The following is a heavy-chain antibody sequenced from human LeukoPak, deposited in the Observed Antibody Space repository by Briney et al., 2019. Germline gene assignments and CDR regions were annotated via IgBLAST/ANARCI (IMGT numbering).Heavy chain of an antibody. V-gene: IGHV3-23*01. CDR3: ARDSPWHDY. J-gene: IGHJ4*02. Sequence: GGSLRLSCAASGFTFSSYAMSWVRQAPGKGLEWVSDISGGGATTFYADSVKGRFTISRDNAKNTLYLQMNSLRAEDTAVYYCARDSPWHDYWGQGTLVTVSS. CDR2: ISGGGATT. CDR1: GFTFSSYA. D-gene: IGHD3-10*01.